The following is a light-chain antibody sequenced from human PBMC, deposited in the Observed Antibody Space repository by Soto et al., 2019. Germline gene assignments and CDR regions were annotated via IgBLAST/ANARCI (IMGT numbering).Light chain of an antibody. J-gene: IGKJ4*01. Sequence: EVVLTQSPATLSLSPRARATLSCRASQSVGTFLSWYQQKPGQAPRLLIYDVSNRATGVPARFGGSGSGTDFTLSIRRLETEDFAVYYCQHRASWPPSVTFGGGTRV. CDR3: QHRASWPPSVT. CDR1: QSVGTF. V-gene: IGKV3-11*01. CDR2: DVS.